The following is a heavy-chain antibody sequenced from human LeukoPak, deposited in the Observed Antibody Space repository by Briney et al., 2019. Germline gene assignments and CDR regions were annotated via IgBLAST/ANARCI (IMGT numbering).Heavy chain of an antibody. V-gene: IGHV3-23*01. CDR2: ISDSGGDS. CDR1: GFTFSSSA. CDR3: AKGGSYAPLDY. Sequence: GGSLRLSCAASGFTFSSSAITWVRQAPGKGLEWVSAISDSGGDSIYTDSVKDRFTISRDNSKNTLYLQMNSLRAEDTALYYCAKGGSYAPLDYWGQGNLVTVSS. D-gene: IGHD1-26*01. J-gene: IGHJ4*02.